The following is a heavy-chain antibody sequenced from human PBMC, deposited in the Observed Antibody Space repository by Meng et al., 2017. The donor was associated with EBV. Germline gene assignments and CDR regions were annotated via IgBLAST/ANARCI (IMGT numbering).Heavy chain of an antibody. Sequence: PLVQCGAEGQEPGPSVTVPCNAPAYTVTSSGISCVRPAPGQGLEWMGWTSAYNGNTNYAQKLQGRVTMTTDTSTSTASMELRSLRSDDTAVYYCARDGRLYDTPSPFDYWGQGTLVTVSS. CDR1: AYTVTSSG. CDR3: ARDGRLYDTPSPFDY. V-gene: IGHV1-18*01. D-gene: IGHD3-22*01. CDR2: TSAYNGNT. J-gene: IGHJ4*02.